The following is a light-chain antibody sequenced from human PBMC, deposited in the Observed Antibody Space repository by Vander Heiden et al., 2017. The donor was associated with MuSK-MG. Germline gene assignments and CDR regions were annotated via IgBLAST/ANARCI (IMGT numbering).Light chain of an antibody. V-gene: IGKV3-15*01. Sequence: EIVMTQSPATLSVSPGERATISCRARQSISTNLAWYQQKPGQAPRLLIYGASTRATGIPARFSGSGSGTEFTLTISSLQSEDFAVYYCQHYDDWPAWTFGQGTKVEIK. CDR1: QSISTN. J-gene: IGKJ1*01. CDR2: GAS. CDR3: QHYDDWPAWT.